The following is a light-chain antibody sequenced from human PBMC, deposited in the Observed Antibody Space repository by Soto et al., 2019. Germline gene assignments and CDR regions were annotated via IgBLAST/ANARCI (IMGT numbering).Light chain of an antibody. CDR3: AAWDDSLNAL. CDR1: SSNIGDNP. Sequence: QSVLTQPPSASGTPGQTVTISCSGSSSNIGDNPVNWYQQLPGAAPKLLICINDQRPSGVPDRFSGSKSGTSASLAISGLQPEDEADYYCAAWDDSLNALFGTGTKVTVL. J-gene: IGLJ1*01. V-gene: IGLV1-44*01. CDR2: IND.